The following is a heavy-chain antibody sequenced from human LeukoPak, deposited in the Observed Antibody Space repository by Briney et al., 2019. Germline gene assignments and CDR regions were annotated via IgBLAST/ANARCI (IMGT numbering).Heavy chain of an antibody. CDR1: GFIFTNYW. V-gene: IGHV3-23*01. J-gene: IGHJ4*02. D-gene: IGHD2-8*01. CDR2: ISGSGGST. CDR3: AKDNNEKSEGFFDY. Sequence: GGSLRLSCAASGFIFTNYWMHWVRQAPGKGLEWVSAISGSGGSTYYADSVKGRFTISRDNSKNTLYLQMNSLRAEDTAVYYCAKDNNEKSEGFFDYWGQGTLVTVSS.